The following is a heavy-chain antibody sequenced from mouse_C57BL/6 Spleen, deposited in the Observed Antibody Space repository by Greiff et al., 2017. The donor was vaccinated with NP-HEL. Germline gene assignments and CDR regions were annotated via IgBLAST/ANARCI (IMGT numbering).Heavy chain of an antibody. D-gene: IGHD1-1*01. Sequence: EVQLQQSGAELVRPGASVKLSCTASGFNIKDDYMHWVKQRPEQGLEWIGWIDPENGDTEYASKFQGKATITADTSSNTAYLQLSSLTSEDTAVYYCTNTHTTVVGGFDYWGQGTTLTVSS. J-gene: IGHJ2*01. CDR1: GFNIKDDY. CDR2: IDPENGDT. CDR3: TNTHTTVVGGFDY. V-gene: IGHV14-4*01.